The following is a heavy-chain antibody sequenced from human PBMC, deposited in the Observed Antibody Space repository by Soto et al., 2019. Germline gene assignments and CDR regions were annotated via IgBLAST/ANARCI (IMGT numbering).Heavy chain of an antibody. J-gene: IGHJ3*01. CDR3: VWERRGEDAFDV. V-gene: IGHV1-69*01. Sequence: QVQLVQSGAKVKKPGSSVKVSCQASGGTFSTYAINWVRQAPGQGLEWLGGITPLFGAPDYAQNFQGRVTIIADESTRTAYMELSSLRSEDTAVYYCVWERRGEDAFDVWGQGTMVTVSS. CDR2: ITPLFGAP. CDR1: GGTFSTYA. D-gene: IGHD1-1*01.